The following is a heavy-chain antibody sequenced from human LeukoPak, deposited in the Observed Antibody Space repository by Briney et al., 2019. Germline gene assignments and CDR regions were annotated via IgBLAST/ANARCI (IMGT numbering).Heavy chain of an antibody. Sequence: GGSLRLSCAASEFSFSNYAMHWVRQAPGKGLEYVSAISASGGHTYYANSVKGRFTISRDNSKNTLYLQMNSLRAEDTAVYYCARGGYYDSSGYFSSHYYFDYWGQGTLVTVSS. CDR1: EFSFSNYA. CDR2: ISASGGHT. CDR3: ARGGYYDSSGYFSSHYYFDY. J-gene: IGHJ4*02. D-gene: IGHD3-22*01. V-gene: IGHV3-64*01.